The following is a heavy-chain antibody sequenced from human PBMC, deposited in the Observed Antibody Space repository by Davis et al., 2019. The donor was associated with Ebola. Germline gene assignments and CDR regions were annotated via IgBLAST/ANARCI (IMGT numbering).Heavy chain of an antibody. J-gene: IGHJ4*02. D-gene: IGHD3-22*01. CDR3: TTYDSTFRNY. Sequence: GGSLRLSCAASGFTFSSYWMSWVRQAPGKGLEWVSLISWDGRSTAYADSVRGRFSISRDNSKKFLYLQMNGLRAEDTALYYCTTYDSTFRNYWGQGTLVTVSS. CDR1: GFTFSSYW. V-gene: IGHV3-43D*03. CDR2: ISWDGRST.